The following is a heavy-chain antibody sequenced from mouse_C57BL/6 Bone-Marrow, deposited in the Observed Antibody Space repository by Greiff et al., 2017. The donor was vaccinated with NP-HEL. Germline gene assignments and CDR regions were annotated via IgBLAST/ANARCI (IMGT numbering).Heavy chain of an antibody. CDR2: ISDGGSYT. CDR3: ARADYDGSSFDD. J-gene: IGHJ2*01. Sequence: EVQLVESGGGLVKPGGSLKLSCAASGFTFSSYAMSWVRQTPEKRLEWVATISDGGSYTYYPDNVKGRFTISRDNAKNNLYLQMSHLKSEDAAVYYCARADYDGSSFDDWGQGTTLTVAS. V-gene: IGHV5-4*01. D-gene: IGHD1-1*01. CDR1: GFTFSSYA.